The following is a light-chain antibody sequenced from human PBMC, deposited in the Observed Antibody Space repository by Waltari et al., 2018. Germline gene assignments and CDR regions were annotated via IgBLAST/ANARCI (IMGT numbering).Light chain of an antibody. V-gene: IGLV1-51*02. CDR2: ENT. Sequence: QSVLTQPPSVSAAPGQRVTISCSGGSSNIGNNYVSWYRQFPGTAPKLLIYENTGRPSGIPGRFPGSKSGTSATLDITGLQAGDEADYDCGTWDSSLSGAVFGGGTHLTVL. J-gene: IGLJ7*01. CDR1: SSNIGNNY. CDR3: GTWDSSLSGAV.